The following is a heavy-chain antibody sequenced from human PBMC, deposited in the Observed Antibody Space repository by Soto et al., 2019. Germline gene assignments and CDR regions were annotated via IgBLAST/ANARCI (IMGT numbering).Heavy chain of an antibody. CDR1: GFTLSSYV. Sequence: GGSLRLSCAASGFTLSSYVMHWVRQAPGKGLEWVAVISYDGSNEYYAESVKGRFTISRDNSKNTLYLQMNSLRGEDTAVYYCATDVIDYDRRGYYPWGGMDVWGQGTTVTVSS. J-gene: IGHJ6*02. CDR3: ATDVIDYDRRGYYPWGGMDV. CDR2: ISYDGSNE. D-gene: IGHD3-22*01. V-gene: IGHV3-30-3*01.